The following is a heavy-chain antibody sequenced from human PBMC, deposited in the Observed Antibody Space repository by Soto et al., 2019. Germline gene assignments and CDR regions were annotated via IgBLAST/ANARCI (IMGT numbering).Heavy chain of an antibody. V-gene: IGHV3-30-3*01. CDR2: ISYDGSNK. J-gene: IGHJ4*02. CDR3: ARGYSYGPVYYFDY. D-gene: IGHD5-18*01. Sequence: GGSLRLSCAASGFTFSSYAMHWVRQAPGKGLEWVAVISYDGSNKYYADSVKGRFTISRDNSKNTLYLQMNSLRAEDTAVYYCARGYSYGPVYYFDYWGRGTLVTVSS. CDR1: GFTFSSYA.